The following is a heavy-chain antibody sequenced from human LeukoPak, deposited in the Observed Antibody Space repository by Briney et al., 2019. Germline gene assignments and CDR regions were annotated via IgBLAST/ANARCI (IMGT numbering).Heavy chain of an antibody. V-gene: IGHV3-23*01. CDR1: GFTFNSHV. Sequence: PGGSLRLSCAGSGFTFNSHVMSWVRQAPGKGLEWVSAIRGDGGSTYYADSVKGRFTISRDNSKNTLYLQMNSLRAEDTAVYYCARDMYYYDSSGYPTKYFDYWGQGTLVTVSS. J-gene: IGHJ4*02. CDR3: ARDMYYYDSSGYPTKYFDY. D-gene: IGHD3-22*01. CDR2: IRGDGGST.